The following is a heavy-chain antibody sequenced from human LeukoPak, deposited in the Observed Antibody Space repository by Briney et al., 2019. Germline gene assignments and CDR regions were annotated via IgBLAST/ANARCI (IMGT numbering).Heavy chain of an antibody. Sequence: PGGSLRLSCAASGFSFSTFDMGWVRQAPGKGLEWLSYISSNSNYIHYADSVKGRFTISRDNAKNSLYLQMNSLRAEDTAVYYCARVGAFSAINYWGQGTLVTVSS. CDR3: ARVGAFSAINY. J-gene: IGHJ4*02. D-gene: IGHD5-18*01. CDR1: GFSFSTFD. V-gene: IGHV3-21*06. CDR2: ISSNSNYI.